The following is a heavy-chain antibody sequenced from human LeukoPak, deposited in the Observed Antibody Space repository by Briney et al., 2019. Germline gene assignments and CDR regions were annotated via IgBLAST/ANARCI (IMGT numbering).Heavy chain of an antibody. CDR3: ARWGPAAYYYYYYGMDV. V-gene: IGHV1-18*01. CDR1: GYTFTSYG. D-gene: IGHD2-2*01. J-gene: IGHJ6*02. CDR2: ISAYNGNT. Sequence: ASVKVSCKASGYTFTSYGISWVRQAPGQGLEWMGWISAYNGNTNYAQKLQGRVTMTTDTSTSTAYMELRSLRSDDTAVYYCARWGPAAYYYYYYGMDVWGQGTTVTVSS.